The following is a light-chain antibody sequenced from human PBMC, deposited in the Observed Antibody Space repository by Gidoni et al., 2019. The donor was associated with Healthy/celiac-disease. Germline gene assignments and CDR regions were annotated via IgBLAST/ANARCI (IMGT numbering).Light chain of an antibody. CDR2: AAS. Sequence: DIQVTQSPSSLSASVGDRVTITCRASQSISSYLNWYQQKPRKAPKLLIYAASSLQSGVPSRFNGSGSGTDFTLTISSLQPEDFATYYCQQSYSTPRTFGQGTKVEIK. J-gene: IGKJ1*01. CDR1: QSISSY. CDR3: QQSYSTPRT. V-gene: IGKV1-39*01.